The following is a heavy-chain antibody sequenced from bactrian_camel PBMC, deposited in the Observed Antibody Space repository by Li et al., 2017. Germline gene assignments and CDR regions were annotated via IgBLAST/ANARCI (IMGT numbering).Heavy chain of an antibody. CDR3: VRDGSGGYWFGY. V-gene: IGHV3-2*01. CDR2: LYSDGSST. Sequence: HVQLVESGGGLVQPGGSRTLSCAVSGLPLSSTGMSWLRRAPGKGLEWVSTLYSDGSSTYYADSVNGRFTISRDNTQNTVYLEMNSLKPEDTAVYYCVRDGSGGYWFGYWGQGTQVTVS. CDR1: GLPLSSTG. D-gene: IGHD2*01. J-gene: IGHJ4*01.